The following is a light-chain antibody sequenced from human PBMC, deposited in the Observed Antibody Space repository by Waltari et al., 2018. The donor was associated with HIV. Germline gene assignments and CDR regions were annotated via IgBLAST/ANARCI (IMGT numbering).Light chain of an antibody. CDR2: QDT. V-gene: IGLV3-1*01. CDR1: KLDNQY. Sequence: YELTQPPSLSVSPGQTASIPCSGNKLDNQYVCWYHQRPGQSPVLVISQDTTRPLDIPERCSGSSSGETATLTISETQTVDEGDYYCQAGDSTVAVFGGGTRL. J-gene: IGLJ2*01. CDR3: QAGDSTVAV.